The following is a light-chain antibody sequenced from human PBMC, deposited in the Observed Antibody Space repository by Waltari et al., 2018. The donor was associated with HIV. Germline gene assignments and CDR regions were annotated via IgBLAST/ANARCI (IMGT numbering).Light chain of an antibody. CDR1: ATDVGSFNF. Sequence: QSALTQPPSASGSSRQSVTIPCTGQATDVGSFNFASWYQPHPGKPPKIIIYEVFKRPSGVHDRFSGSKSGNTASLTVSGLQAGDEANYYCDSYAGRNTLGFGGGTKLTVL. CDR3: DSYAGRNTLG. CDR2: EVF. J-gene: IGLJ2*01. V-gene: IGLV2-8*01.